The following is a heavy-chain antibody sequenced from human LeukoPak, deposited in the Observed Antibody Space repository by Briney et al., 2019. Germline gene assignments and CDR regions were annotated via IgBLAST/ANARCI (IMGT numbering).Heavy chain of an antibody. CDR1: GFTFSSYA. V-gene: IGHV3-23*01. J-gene: IGHJ4*02. Sequence: PGGSLTLSCKASGFTFSSYAMSWVRQGPGQGLEWVSAISGSGGNTYYAKSVKGRFTITRDNSKNTLYLQMNSLRAEDTAVYYCAKEGLSIVVVAAAPFDYWGQGTLVTVSS. D-gene: IGHD2-2*01. CDR3: AKEGLSIVVVAAAPFDY. CDR2: ISGSGGNT.